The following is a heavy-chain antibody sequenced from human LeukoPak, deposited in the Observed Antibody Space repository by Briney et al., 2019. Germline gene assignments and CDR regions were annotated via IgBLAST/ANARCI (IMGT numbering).Heavy chain of an antibody. J-gene: IGHJ4*02. CDR1: GGSISSSSYY. Sequence: SETLSLTCTVSGGSISSSSYYWGWIRQPPGKGLEWIGSIYYSGSTYYNPSLKSRVTISVDTSKNQFSLKLSSVTAADTAVYYCASITGTTFAPFDYWGQGTLVTVS. D-gene: IGHD1-7*01. V-gene: IGHV4-39*01. CDR3: ASITGTTFAPFDY. CDR2: IYYSGST.